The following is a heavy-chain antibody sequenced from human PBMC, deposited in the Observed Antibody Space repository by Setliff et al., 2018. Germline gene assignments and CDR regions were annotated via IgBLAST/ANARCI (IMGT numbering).Heavy chain of an antibody. D-gene: IGHD3-22*01. V-gene: IGHV1-69*05. J-gene: IGHJ6*03. Sequence: EASVKVSCKASGATFSSYGVSWVRQAPGQGLEWMGGTIPIFGTTDYSQKFQGRVTIITDESTNTAFMQLSSLRSDDTAVYYCVREGVDSRSSTDYRYYMDVWGKGTTVTVSS. CDR3: VREGVDSRSSTDYRYYMDV. CDR1: GATFSSYG. CDR2: TIPIFGTT.